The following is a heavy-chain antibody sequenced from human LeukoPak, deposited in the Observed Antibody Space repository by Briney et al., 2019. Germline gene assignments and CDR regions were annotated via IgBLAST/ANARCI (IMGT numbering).Heavy chain of an antibody. V-gene: IGHV3-53*01. Sequence: GGSLRLSCAASGFTVSSNYMSWVRQAPGKGLEWVSVIYSGGSTYYADSVKGRFTISRDNSKNTLYLQMNSLRAEDTAVYYCATIGGKNYYDSEYWGQGTLVTVSS. CDR3: ATIGGKNYYDSEY. CDR1: GFTVSSNY. D-gene: IGHD3-22*01. CDR2: IYSGGST. J-gene: IGHJ4*02.